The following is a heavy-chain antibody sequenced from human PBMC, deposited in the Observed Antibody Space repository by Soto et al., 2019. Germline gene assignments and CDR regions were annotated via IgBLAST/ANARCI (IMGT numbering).Heavy chain of an antibody. Sequence: GASVKVSCKASGGTFSSYAISWVRQAPGQGLEWMGGIIPIFGTANYAQKFQGRVTITADESTSTAYMELSSLRSEDTAVYYCARGKRRQWLVLGWFDPWGQGTLVTVSS. J-gene: IGHJ5*02. D-gene: IGHD6-19*01. CDR3: ARGKRRQWLVLGWFDP. V-gene: IGHV1-69*13. CDR2: IIPIFGTA. CDR1: GGTFSSYA.